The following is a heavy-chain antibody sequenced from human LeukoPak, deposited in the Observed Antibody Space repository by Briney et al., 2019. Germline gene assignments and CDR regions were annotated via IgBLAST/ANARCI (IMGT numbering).Heavy chain of an antibody. J-gene: IGHJ4*02. D-gene: IGHD4-23*01. V-gene: IGHV3-66*01. Sequence: PGGSLRLSCAASGFAVSSNHVTWVRQAPGKGLEWVSVISNSGTTFYPDSVKGRFTISRDNSKSTVNLQMNSLRVEDTAVYYCAGYGGNSFWGPGTLVTVSS. CDR3: AGYGGNSF. CDR1: GFAVSSNH. CDR2: ISNSGTT.